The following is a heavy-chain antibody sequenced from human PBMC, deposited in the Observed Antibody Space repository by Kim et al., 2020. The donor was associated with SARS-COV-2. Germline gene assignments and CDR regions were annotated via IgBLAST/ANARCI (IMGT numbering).Heavy chain of an antibody. D-gene: IGHD5-12*01. J-gene: IGHJ4*02. V-gene: IGHV3-23*01. Sequence: GGSLRLSCAASGFTFSSYAMSWVCQAPGKGLEWVSAISGSGGSTYYADSVMGRFTISRDNSKNTLYLQMNSLRAEDTAVYYCAKSGVATIPIDYWGQGTLVTVYS. CDR1: GFTFSSYA. CDR2: ISGSGGST. CDR3: AKSGVATIPIDY.